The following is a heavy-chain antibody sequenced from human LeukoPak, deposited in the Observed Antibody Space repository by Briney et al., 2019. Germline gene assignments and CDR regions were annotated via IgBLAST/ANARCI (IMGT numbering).Heavy chain of an antibody. CDR2: INHSGST. CDR1: GGSFSGYY. D-gene: IGHD3-16*02. J-gene: IGHJ4*02. CDR3: ARGGRRGYDYVWGSYRLDY. V-gene: IGHV4-34*01. Sequence: SETLSLTCAVYGGSFSGYYWSWIRQPPGKGLGWIGEINHSGSTNYNPSLKSRVTISVDTSKNQFSLKLSSVTAADTAVYYCARGGRRGYDYVWGSYRLDYWGQGTLVTVSS.